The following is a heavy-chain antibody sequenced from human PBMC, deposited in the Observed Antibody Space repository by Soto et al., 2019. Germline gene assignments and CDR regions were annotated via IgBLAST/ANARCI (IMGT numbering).Heavy chain of an antibody. CDR1: GFTFSSYA. D-gene: IGHD3-22*01. V-gene: IGHV3-23*01. J-gene: IGHJ4*02. CDR3: AKSYYDSSGQSDY. Sequence: VGSLRLSCAASGFTFSSYAMSWVRQAPGKGLEWVSAISGSGGSTYYADSVKGRFTISRDNSKNTLYLQMNSLRAEDTAVYYCAKSYYDSSGQSDYWGQGTLVTVSS. CDR2: ISGSGGST.